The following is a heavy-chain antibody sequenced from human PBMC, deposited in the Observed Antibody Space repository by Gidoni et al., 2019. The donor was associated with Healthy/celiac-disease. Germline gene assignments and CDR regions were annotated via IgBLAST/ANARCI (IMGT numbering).Heavy chain of an antibody. V-gene: IGHV1-69*12. D-gene: IGHD3-9*01. Sequence: QVQLVQSGAEVKKPGSSVKVSCKSSACTLISYAISWVRQAPGQGLEWMGVIIPILGTVKYAQKFQGRVTITADESTSTAYMELSSLRSEDTAVYYCASTRGYDILSPLGYWGQGTLLTVSS. CDR3: ASTRGYDILSPLGY. CDR1: ACTLISYA. CDR2: IIPILGTV. J-gene: IGHJ4*02.